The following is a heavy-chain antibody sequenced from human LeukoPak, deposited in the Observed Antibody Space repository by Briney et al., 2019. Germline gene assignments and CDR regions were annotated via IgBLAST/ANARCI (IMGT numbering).Heavy chain of an antibody. V-gene: IGHV4-39*01. CDR2: IYYSGST. D-gene: IGHD5-12*01. CDR3: ARQGKLLHSGYDYDWFDP. CDR1: GGSISSSSYY. Sequence: PSETLSLTCTVSGGSISSSSYYWGWIRQPPGKGLEWIGSIYYSGSTYYNPSLKSRVTISVDTSKNQFSLKLSSVTAADTAVYYCARQGKLLHSGYDYDWFDPWGQGTLVTVSS. J-gene: IGHJ5*02.